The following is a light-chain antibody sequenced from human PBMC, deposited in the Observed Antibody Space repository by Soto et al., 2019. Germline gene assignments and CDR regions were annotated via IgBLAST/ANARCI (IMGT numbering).Light chain of an antibody. CDR3: QQRASWPLLT. Sequence: DIVLTQSPATPSLSPGERASLSCRASQSVSKSLAWYQQKPGQPPRLLIYDASTRATGIPARFTGSGSGTDFTLSISSLEPEDFAVYYCQQRASWPLLTFGGGTKVEIK. V-gene: IGKV3-11*01. J-gene: IGKJ4*01. CDR1: QSVSKS. CDR2: DAS.